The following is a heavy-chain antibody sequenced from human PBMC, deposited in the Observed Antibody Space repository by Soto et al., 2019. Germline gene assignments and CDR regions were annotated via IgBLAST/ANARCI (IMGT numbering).Heavy chain of an antibody. Sequence: SVKVSCKASGGTFGSYAISWGRQAPGQGLEWMGGIIPIFGTANYAQKFQGRVTMTADESTSTVYMELSRLRSEDTAVYYCASRIRPAPRSYGMDVWGEGTTVTVSS. D-gene: IGHD5-18*01. CDR3: ASRIRPAPRSYGMDV. CDR2: IIPIFGTA. V-gene: IGHV1-69*13. J-gene: IGHJ6*04. CDR1: GGTFGSYA.